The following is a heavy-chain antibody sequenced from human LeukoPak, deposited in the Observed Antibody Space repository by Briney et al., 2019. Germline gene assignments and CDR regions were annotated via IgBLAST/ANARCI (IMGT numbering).Heavy chain of an antibody. V-gene: IGHV3-7*01. J-gene: IGHJ4*02. D-gene: IGHD3-10*01. CDR2: IKQDGSEK. Sequence: GGSLRLSCAASGFTFSGYWMTWVRQAPGKGLEWVANIKQDGSEKYYVDSVKGRFTISRDNAKNSLYLQMSSLSAEDTAVYYCARRGTTMVLAYWGQGTVVTVSS. CDR3: ARRGTTMVLAY. CDR1: GFTFSGYW.